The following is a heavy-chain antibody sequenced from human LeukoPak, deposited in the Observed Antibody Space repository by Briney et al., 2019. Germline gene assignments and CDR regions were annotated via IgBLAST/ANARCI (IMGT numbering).Heavy chain of an antibody. CDR2: ISGSGGST. D-gene: IGHD3-10*01. V-gene: IGHV3-23*01. Sequence: PGGSLRLSCAASGFTFSSHAMSWVRQAPGKGLEWVSAISGSGGSTYYADSVKGRFTISRDNSKNTLYLQMNSLRAEDTAVYYCAKLYYYGSGSRIGWYFQHWGQGTLVTVSS. CDR3: AKLYYYGSGSRIGWYFQH. J-gene: IGHJ1*01. CDR1: GFTFSSHA.